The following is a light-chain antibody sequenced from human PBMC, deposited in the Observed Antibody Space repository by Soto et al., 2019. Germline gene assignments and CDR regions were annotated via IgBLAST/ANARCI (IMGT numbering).Light chain of an antibody. CDR3: QQSYSTPRT. Sequence: DIQMTQSPSSLSASVGDRVTITCRASQSIGNSLNWDQQKPGKAPNLLIYVASSLQSEVPSRFSGGGSGTDFPLTISSLQPEDFATYYCQQSYSTPRTFGQGTKVEIK. CDR1: QSIGNS. CDR2: VAS. V-gene: IGKV1-39*01. J-gene: IGKJ1*01.